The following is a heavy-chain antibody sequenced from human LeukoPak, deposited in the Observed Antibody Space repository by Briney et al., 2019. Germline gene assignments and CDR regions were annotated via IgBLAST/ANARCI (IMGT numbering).Heavy chain of an antibody. CDR1: GYTFISYY. J-gene: IGHJ4*02. Sequence: ASVKVSCKASGYTFISYYMHWVRQAPGQGLEWMGIINPSGGSTSYAQKFQGRVTMTRDMSTSTVYMELRSLISDDTAVYYCARDSRDVLLWFGEFEYWGQGTLVTVSS. CDR3: ARDSRDVLLWFGEFEY. V-gene: IGHV1-46*01. CDR2: INPSGGST. D-gene: IGHD3-10*01.